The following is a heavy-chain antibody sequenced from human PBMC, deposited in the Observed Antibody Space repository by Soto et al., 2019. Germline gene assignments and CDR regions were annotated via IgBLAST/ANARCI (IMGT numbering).Heavy chain of an antibody. D-gene: IGHD3-9*01. V-gene: IGHV3-30*18. CDR2: ISYDGSNK. J-gene: IGHJ4*02. Sequence: PGGSLRLSCAASGFTFSSYGMHWVRQAPGKGLEWVAVISYDGSNKYYADTVKGRFTISRDNSKNTLYLQMNSLRAEDTAVYYCAKDHYDILTGYIDYWGQGT. CDR3: AKDHYDILTGYIDY. CDR1: GFTFSSYG.